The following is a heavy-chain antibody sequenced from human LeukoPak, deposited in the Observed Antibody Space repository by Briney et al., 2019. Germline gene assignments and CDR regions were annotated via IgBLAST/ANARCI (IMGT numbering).Heavy chain of an antibody. CDR1: GGSIGSSY. D-gene: IGHD6-19*01. V-gene: IGHV4-59*01. J-gene: IGHJ4*02. Sequence: SETLSLTCTVSGGSIGSSYWSWIRQPPGKGLEWVGYIYYSGSNDYNPALKSRVTISVDTSEKQFSLKVRSVTGADTAVYYCAREDSSGWFDYWGQGTLVTVSS. CDR2: IYYSGSN. CDR3: AREDSSGWFDY.